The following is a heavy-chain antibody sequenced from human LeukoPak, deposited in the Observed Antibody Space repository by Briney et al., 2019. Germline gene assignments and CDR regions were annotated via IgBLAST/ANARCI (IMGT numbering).Heavy chain of an antibody. V-gene: IGHV4-59*01. CDR2: IYYSGST. J-gene: IGHJ6*02. CDR3: ARDLLSGYYGMDV. Sequence: SETLSLTCTVSGGSLSSYYWSWIRQPPGKGLEWIGYIYYSGSTNYNPSLKSRVTISVDTSKNQFSLKLSSVTAADTAVYYCARDLLSGYYGMDVWGQGTTVTVSS. D-gene: IGHD2-15*01. CDR1: GGSLSSYY.